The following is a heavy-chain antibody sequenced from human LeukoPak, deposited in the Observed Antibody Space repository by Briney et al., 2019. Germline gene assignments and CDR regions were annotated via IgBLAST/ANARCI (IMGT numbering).Heavy chain of an antibody. CDR3: ARGADYDILAGPPGY. CDR2: ISSSSSYI. J-gene: IGHJ4*02. D-gene: IGHD3-9*01. Sequence: GGSLRLSCAVSGFTFSSYTMNWVRQAPGKGLEWVSSISSSSSYIYYADSVKGRFTISRDNAKNSLYLQMNSLRAEDTAVYYCARGADYDILAGPPGYWGQGTLVTVSS. V-gene: IGHV3-21*01. CDR1: GFTFSSYT.